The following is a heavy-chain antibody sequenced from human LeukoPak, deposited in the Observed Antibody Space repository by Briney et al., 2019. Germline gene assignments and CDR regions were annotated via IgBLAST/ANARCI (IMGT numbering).Heavy chain of an antibody. CDR2: ISSSSSYI. CDR3: ARVGYGSRENAFDI. V-gene: IGHV3-21*01. D-gene: IGHD3-10*01. Sequence: PGGSLRLSCAASGFTFSSYSMNWVRQAPGKGLEWVSSISSSSSYIYYADSVKGRFTISRDNAKNSLYLQMNSLRAEDTAVYYCARVGYGSRENAFDIWGQGKIVNGSS. J-gene: IGHJ3*02. CDR1: GFTFSSYS.